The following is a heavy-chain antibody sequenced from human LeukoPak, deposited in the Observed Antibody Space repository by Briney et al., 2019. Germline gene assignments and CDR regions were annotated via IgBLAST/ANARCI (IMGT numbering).Heavy chain of an antibody. J-gene: IGHJ4*02. Sequence: SGTLSLTCAVSGGSISSSNWWSWVRQPPGKGLEWIGEIYHSGSTNYNPSLKSRVTISVDKSKNQFSLKLSSVTAADTAVYYCARNGDYVTPNFDYWGQGTLVTVSS. CDR2: IYHSGST. CDR3: ARNGDYVTPNFDY. V-gene: IGHV4-4*02. D-gene: IGHD4-17*01. CDR1: GGSISSSNW.